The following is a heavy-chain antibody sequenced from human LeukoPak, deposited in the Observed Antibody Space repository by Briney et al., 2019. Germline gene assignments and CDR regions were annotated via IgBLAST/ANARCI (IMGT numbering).Heavy chain of an antibody. V-gene: IGHV4-61*02. CDR1: GGSISSATYY. D-gene: IGHD3-10*01. Sequence: PSQTLSLTCTVSGGSISSATYYWNWIRQPAGKGLEWIGRIYTSGSTNYNPSLKSRVTISVDTSKNQFSLKLSSVTAADTAVYYCARGLGDYFDYWGQGTLVTVSS. CDR2: IYTSGST. CDR3: ARGLGDYFDY. J-gene: IGHJ4*02.